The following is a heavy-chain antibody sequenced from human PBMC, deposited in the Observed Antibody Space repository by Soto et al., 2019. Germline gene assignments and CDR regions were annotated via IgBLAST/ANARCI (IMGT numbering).Heavy chain of an antibody. J-gene: IGHJ5*02. Sequence: ASVKVSCKPSGDTFSSFAISWVRQAPGQGLEWLGGIVPIYGTANYAQKFQGRVTISADESTTTAYMELTSLRSDDTAIYYCVKTPPRTTATAYYYDHWGQGTLVTVSS. CDR2: IVPIYGTA. D-gene: IGHD4-17*01. V-gene: IGHV1-69*13. CDR1: GDTFSSFA. CDR3: VKTPPRTTATAYYYDH.